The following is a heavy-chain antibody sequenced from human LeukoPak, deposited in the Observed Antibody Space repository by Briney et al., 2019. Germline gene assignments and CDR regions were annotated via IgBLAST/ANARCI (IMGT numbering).Heavy chain of an antibody. CDR3: ARVPVGYDSSGYWYYFDY. V-gene: IGHV1-69*13. J-gene: IGHJ4*02. CDR1: GGTFSSYA. Sequence: SVTVSCTASGGTFSSYAISWVRQAPGQGLEWMGGIIPIFGTANYAQKFQGRVTITADESTSTAYMELSSLRSEDTAVYYCARVPVGYDSSGYWYYFDYWGQGTLVTVSS. D-gene: IGHD3-22*01. CDR2: IIPIFGTA.